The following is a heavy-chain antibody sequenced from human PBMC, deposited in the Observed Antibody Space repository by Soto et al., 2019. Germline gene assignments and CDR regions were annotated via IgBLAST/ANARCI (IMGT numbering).Heavy chain of an antibody. CDR3: AKGLGRGSYAASDS. D-gene: IGHD1-26*01. V-gene: IGHV3-23*01. Sequence: EVQLLESGGGLVQPGGSLRLSCAASGFTFSSYALSWVRQAPGKGLEWVSAITGSGDTTYYADSVKGRFTVSRDNSKNTLSLESNGLSAEDTALYGCAKGLGRGSYAASDSWGQGTLGTVSS. J-gene: IGHJ5*01. CDR1: GFTFSSYA. CDR2: ITGSGDTT.